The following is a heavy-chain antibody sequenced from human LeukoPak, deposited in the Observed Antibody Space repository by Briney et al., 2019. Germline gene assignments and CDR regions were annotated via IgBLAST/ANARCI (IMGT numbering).Heavy chain of an antibody. CDR3: ARDSSSSGMDV. J-gene: IGHJ6*02. D-gene: IGHD6-6*01. CDR1: GFTVSDNY. CDR2: IKQDGSEK. V-gene: IGHV3-7*01. Sequence: GGSLRLSCAASGFTVSDNYMTWVRQAPGKGLEWVANIKQDGSEKYYVDSVKGRFTISRDNAKNSLYLQMNSLRAEDTAVYYCARDSSSSGMDVWGQGTTVTVSS.